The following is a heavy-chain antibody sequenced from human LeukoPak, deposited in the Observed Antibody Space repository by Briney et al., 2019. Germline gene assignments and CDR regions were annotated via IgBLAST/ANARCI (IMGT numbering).Heavy chain of an antibody. D-gene: IGHD3-10*01. CDR3: ARHYPSGSYPLDY. J-gene: IGHJ4*02. CDR1: GGSISGCF. Sequence: SETLSLTCTVAGGSISGCFWSWFRQPPGKGLEWIGHIYSSGSTTYTPSLQSRVTISVDTSKNQFSLRLSSVTAADTAVYYCARHYPSGSYPLDYWGQGTLVTVSS. CDR2: IYSSGST. V-gene: IGHV4-59*08.